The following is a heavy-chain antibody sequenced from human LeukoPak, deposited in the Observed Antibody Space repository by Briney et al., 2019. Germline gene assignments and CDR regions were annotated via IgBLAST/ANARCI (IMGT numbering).Heavy chain of an antibody. CDR3: ARPTGYSGYDLLS. V-gene: IGHV3-48*01. Sequence: GGSLRLSCAASGFTFSSYSMNRVRQAPGKGLEWVSYISSSSSTIYYADSVKGRFTISRDNAKNSLYLQMNSLRAEDTAVYYCARPTGYSGYDLLSWGQGTLVTVSS. CDR2: ISSSSSTI. CDR1: GFTFSSYS. D-gene: IGHD5-12*01. J-gene: IGHJ5*02.